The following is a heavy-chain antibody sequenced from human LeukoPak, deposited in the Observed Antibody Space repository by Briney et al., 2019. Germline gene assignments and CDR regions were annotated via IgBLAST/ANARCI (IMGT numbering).Heavy chain of an antibody. CDR3: AVQDVDTAMVTFTKGDY. J-gene: IGHJ4*02. Sequence: GASVKVSCKASGYTFTGYYMHWVRQAPGQGLEWMGWINPNSGGTNYAQKFQGRVTMTRDTSISTAYMELSRLRSDDTAVCYCAVQDVDTAMVTFTKGDYWGQGTLVTVSS. V-gene: IGHV1-2*02. D-gene: IGHD5-18*01. CDR1: GYTFTGYY. CDR2: INPNSGGT.